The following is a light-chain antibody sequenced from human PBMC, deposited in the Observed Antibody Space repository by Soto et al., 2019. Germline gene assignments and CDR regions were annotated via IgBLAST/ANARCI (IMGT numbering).Light chain of an antibody. V-gene: IGLV6-57*01. CDR1: SGSIASNY. Sequence: NFMLTQPHSVSESPGKTVIISCTRSSGSIASNYVQWYQQRPGSSPTTVLYEDNQRPSGVPDRFSGSIDSSSNSASLTIAVLETEDEADYYCQSYDATNQVFGGGTKVTVL. J-gene: IGLJ3*02. CDR3: QSYDATNQV. CDR2: EDN.